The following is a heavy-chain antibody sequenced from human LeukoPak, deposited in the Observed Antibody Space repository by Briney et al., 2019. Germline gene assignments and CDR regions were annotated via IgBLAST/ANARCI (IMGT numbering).Heavy chain of an antibody. CDR2: IIPIFGTA. D-gene: IGHD6-19*01. Sequence: ASVKVSCKASGGTFSSYAISWVRQAPGQGLEWMGGIIPIFGTANYAQKFQGRVTITADESTSTAYMELSSLRSEDTAVYYCASSGIAVAGTRYYFDYWGQGTLVTASS. V-gene: IGHV1-69*01. J-gene: IGHJ4*02. CDR3: ASSGIAVAGTRYYFDY. CDR1: GGTFSSYA.